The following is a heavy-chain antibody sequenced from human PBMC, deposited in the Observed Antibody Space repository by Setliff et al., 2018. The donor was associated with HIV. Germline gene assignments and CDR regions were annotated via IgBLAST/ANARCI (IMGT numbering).Heavy chain of an antibody. V-gene: IGHV4-34*01. Sequence: SETLSLTCAVYGGSFTDYFWGWIRQPPGKALEWIGEINHSGSTNYNPSLKSRVTISVDTSKNQFSLKLSSVTAADTAVYYCARHGQDYQLGYYYYYMDVWGKGTTVTVSS. J-gene: IGHJ6*03. CDR1: GGSFTDYF. CDR2: INHSGST. CDR3: ARHGQDYQLGYYYYYMDV. D-gene: IGHD2-2*01.